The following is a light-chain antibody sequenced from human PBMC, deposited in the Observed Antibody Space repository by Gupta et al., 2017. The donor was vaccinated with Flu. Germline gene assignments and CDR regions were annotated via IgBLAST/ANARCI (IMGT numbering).Light chain of an antibody. V-gene: IGKV1-33*01. Sequence: DIQMTQSPSSLSASVGDRVTITCQASHDIRRFLNWYQQKPGKAPNLLIFDASSLETGVPSRFSGSGFGTTFTFTITSLQPEDFATYYCQQYDALPLTFGGGTKVEIK. CDR1: HDIRRF. CDR2: DAS. CDR3: QQYDALPLT. J-gene: IGKJ4*01.